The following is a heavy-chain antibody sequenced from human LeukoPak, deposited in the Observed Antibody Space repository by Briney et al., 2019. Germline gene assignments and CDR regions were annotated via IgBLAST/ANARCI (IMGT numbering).Heavy chain of an antibody. CDR2: INPNSGGT. V-gene: IGHV1-2*02. D-gene: IGHD2-15*01. J-gene: IGHJ5*02. CDR3: AREGPGYCSGGSCYSLLVGNWFDP. CDR1: GYTFTGYY. Sequence: ASVKVSCRASGYTFTGYYMHWVRHAPGQGLEWMGWINPNSGGTNYAQKFQSRVTMTRDTSISTAYMELSRLRSDDTAVYYCAREGPGYCSGGSCYSLLVGNWFDPWGQGTLVTVSS.